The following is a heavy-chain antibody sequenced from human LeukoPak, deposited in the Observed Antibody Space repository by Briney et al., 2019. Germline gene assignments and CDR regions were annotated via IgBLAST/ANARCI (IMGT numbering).Heavy chain of an antibody. D-gene: IGHD6-19*01. CDR2: ISSSDTYT. CDR3: ARGPYSSGSSADY. J-gene: IGHJ4*02. V-gene: IGHV3-11*06. CDR1: GFTFSDYY. Sequence: KTGGSLRLSCAASGFTFSDYYMSWSRQAPGKGLEWVSYISSSDTYTNYADSVKGRFTISRDNAKNSLYLQMNSLRAEDTAVYYCARGPYSSGSSADYWGQGSLVTVSS.